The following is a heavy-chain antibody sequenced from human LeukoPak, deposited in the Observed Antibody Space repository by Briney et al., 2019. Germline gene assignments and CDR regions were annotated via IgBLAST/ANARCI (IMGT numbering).Heavy chain of an antibody. J-gene: IGHJ4*02. Sequence: GGSLRLSCAASGFTFSDYYMSWVRQAPGKGLEWVSAISGSGGSTYYADSVKGRFTISRDNAKNSLYLQMNSLRAEDTALYYCARDLSDNYTIDYWGQGTLVTVSS. CDR2: ISGSGGST. CDR3: ARDLSDNYTIDY. V-gene: IGHV3-11*04. D-gene: IGHD4-11*01. CDR1: GFTFSDYY.